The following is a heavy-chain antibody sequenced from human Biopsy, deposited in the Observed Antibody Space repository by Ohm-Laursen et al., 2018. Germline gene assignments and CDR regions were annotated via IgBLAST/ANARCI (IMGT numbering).Heavy chain of an antibody. CDR1: GYSFTKYY. Sequence: SVKVSCKASGYSFTKYYINWVRQAPGQGLEWLGVIIAPSGTTNNAQRFQGRLSITADESATSVYMELSSLTSEDTAVYYCARTGTYYHDSSLYYFYGLDLWGQGSTVTVFS. D-gene: IGHD3-22*01. CDR3: ARTGTYYHDSSLYYFYGLDL. CDR2: IIAPSGTT. J-gene: IGHJ6*02. V-gene: IGHV1-69*13.